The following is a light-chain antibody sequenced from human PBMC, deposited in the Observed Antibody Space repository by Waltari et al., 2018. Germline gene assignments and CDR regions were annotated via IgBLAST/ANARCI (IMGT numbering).Light chain of an antibody. CDR3: QQSYSTWT. J-gene: IGKJ1*01. Sequence: DIQMTQSPSSLSASAGDRVTITCRASQNINSFLNWYQQKPGRAPKLLIYAASSLHSGVPSRFSGSGSGTDYTLTISSLQPEDFATYYCQQSYSTWTSGQGTKVEIK. CDR1: QNINSF. V-gene: IGKV1-39*01. CDR2: AAS.